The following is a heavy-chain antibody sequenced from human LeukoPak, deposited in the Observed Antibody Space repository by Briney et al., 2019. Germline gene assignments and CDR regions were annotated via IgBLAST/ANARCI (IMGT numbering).Heavy chain of an antibody. Sequence: GASVKVSCKASGGTFSSYAISWVRQAPGQGLEWMGRIIPIFGTANYAQKFQGRVTITTDESTSTAYMELSSLRSEDTAVYYCARDYSGGWSDAFDIWGQGTMVTVSS. D-gene: IGHD6-19*01. CDR1: GGTFSSYA. CDR3: ARDYSGGWSDAFDI. CDR2: IIPIFGTA. V-gene: IGHV1-69*05. J-gene: IGHJ3*02.